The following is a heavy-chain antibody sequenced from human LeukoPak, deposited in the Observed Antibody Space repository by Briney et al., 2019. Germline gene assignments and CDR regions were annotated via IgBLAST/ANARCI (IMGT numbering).Heavy chain of an antibody. CDR3: ARAAYGDYRDPIFDY. CDR1: GGTFSSYA. Sequence: ASVNVSCKASGGTFSSYAISWVRQPPGQGLEWMGGIIPIFGTANYAQKFQGRVTITADESTSTAYMELSSLRSEDTAVYYCARAAYGDYRDPIFDYWGQGTLVTVSS. CDR2: IIPIFGTA. V-gene: IGHV1-69*13. J-gene: IGHJ4*02. D-gene: IGHD4-17*01.